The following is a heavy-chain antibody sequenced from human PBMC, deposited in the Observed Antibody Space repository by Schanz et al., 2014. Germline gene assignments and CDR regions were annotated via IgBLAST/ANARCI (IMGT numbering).Heavy chain of an antibody. CDR1: GYTFPSYG. D-gene: IGHD5-18*01. CDR3: ARVPDTALVYYHYRMDV. CDR2: ISTYTGNT. V-gene: IGHV1-18*04. Sequence: QVQLVQSGSEVKKPGASVKVSCKASGYTFPSYGISWVRQAPGQGLEWMGWISTYTGNTNYAQRLQDRVTMTTDTSTSTAYMELSSLRSEDTAVYYCARVPDTALVYYHYRMDVWGQGTTVTVSS. J-gene: IGHJ6*02.